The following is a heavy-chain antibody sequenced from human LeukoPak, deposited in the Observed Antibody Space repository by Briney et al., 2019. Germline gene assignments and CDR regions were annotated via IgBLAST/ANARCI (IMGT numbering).Heavy chain of an antibody. CDR3: ARDRGNYDPYYYMDV. CDR1: GYTFTGYY. Sequence: GASVKASCKASGYTFTGYYIHWVRQAPGQGLEWMGWINPNSGDTNYAQKFQGRVTMTRDTSISTAYMELSRLRSDDTAVYYCARDRGNYDPYYYMDVWGKGTTVTVSS. J-gene: IGHJ6*03. V-gene: IGHV1-2*02. D-gene: IGHD3-3*01. CDR2: INPNSGDT.